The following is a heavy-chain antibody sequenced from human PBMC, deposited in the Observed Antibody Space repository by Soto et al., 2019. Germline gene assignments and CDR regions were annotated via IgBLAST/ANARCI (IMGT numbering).Heavy chain of an antibody. V-gene: IGHV1-69*06. Sequence: SVKVSCKASGGTFSSYAISWVRQAPGQGLEWMGGIIPIFGTANYAQKFQGRVTITADKSTSTAYMELSSLRSEDTAVYYCARVILKGYCSGGSCYGWFDPWGQGTLVTVSS. D-gene: IGHD2-15*01. CDR3: ARVILKGYCSGGSCYGWFDP. CDR2: IIPIFGTA. CDR1: GGTFSSYA. J-gene: IGHJ5*02.